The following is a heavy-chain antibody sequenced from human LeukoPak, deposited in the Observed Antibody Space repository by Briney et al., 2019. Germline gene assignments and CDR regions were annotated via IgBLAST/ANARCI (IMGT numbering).Heavy chain of an antibody. Sequence: ASEKVSCKASVYSFINYGISWVRQAPGQGLEWMGWISAYNGNTNHAQKLQGRVTMTTDTSTSTTYLELRSLRSDHTAVYYCARDLRIYSGYGSYYYYMDVWGKGTTVTVSS. V-gene: IGHV1-18*01. CDR3: ARDLRIYSGYGSYYYYMDV. D-gene: IGHD5-12*01. CDR2: ISAYNGNT. J-gene: IGHJ6*03. CDR1: VYSFINYG.